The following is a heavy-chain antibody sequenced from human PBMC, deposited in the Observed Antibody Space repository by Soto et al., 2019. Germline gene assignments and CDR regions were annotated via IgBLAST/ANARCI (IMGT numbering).Heavy chain of an antibody. CDR1: GGSFTSNNW. CDR2: IYRTGST. J-gene: IGHJ4*02. Sequence: SETLSLTCAVPGGSFTSNNWWTWVRQPPGQGLEWIGEIYRTGSTNYNPSLKNRVTISLDKSENQFSLKVTSLTAADTAVYYCASRDPGTSVDYWGQGTLVTVSS. V-gene: IGHV4-4*02. CDR3: ASRDPGTSVDY. D-gene: IGHD1-7*01.